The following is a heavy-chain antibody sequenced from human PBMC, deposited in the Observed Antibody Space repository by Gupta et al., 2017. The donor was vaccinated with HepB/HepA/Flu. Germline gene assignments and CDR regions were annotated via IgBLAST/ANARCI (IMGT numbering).Heavy chain of an antibody. J-gene: IGHJ6*02. CDR1: GYTFTSYD. Sequence: QVQLVQSGAEVKKPGASVTVSCKASGYTFTSYDLNWVRQANGQGLEWMGGMNPNSGNTGYAQKFQGRVTMTRNTSISTAYMGLSSLRSEDTAVYYCARRGGGSSWFDYYYGMDVWGQGTTVTVS. D-gene: IGHD6-13*01. V-gene: IGHV1-8*01. CDR3: ARRGGGSSWFDYYYGMDV. CDR2: MNPNSGNT.